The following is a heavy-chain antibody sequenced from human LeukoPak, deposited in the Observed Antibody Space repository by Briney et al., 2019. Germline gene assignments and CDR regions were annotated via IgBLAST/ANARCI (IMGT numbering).Heavy chain of an antibody. J-gene: IGHJ4*02. Sequence: GALRLSCAASGFTFSSYAMSWVRQAPGKGLEWVSAISGSGGSTYYADSVKGRFTISRDNSKNTLYLQMNSLRAEDTAVYYCAKSGYCSSTSCSPYYFDYWGQGTLVTVSS. V-gene: IGHV3-23*01. CDR2: ISGSGGST. D-gene: IGHD2-2*01. CDR1: GFTFSSYA. CDR3: AKSGYCSSTSCSPYYFDY.